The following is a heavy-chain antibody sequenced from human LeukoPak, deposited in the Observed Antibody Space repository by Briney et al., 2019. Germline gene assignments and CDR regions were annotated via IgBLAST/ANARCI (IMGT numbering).Heavy chain of an antibody. V-gene: IGHV1-2*02. J-gene: IGHJ6*02. CDR2: INPNSGGT. D-gene: IGHD2-2*01. Sequence: ASMKVSCKASGYTFTGYYMHWVRQAPGQGLEWMGWINPNSGGTNYAQKFQGRVTMTRDTSISTAYMELSRLRSDDTAVYYCARVMVVPAVAQYYYYGMDVWGQGTTVTVSS. CDR1: GYTFTGYY. CDR3: ARVMVVPAVAQYYYYGMDV.